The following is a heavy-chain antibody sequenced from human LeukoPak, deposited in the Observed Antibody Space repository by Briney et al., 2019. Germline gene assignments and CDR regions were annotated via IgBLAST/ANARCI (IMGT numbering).Heavy chain of an antibody. J-gene: IGHJ4*02. D-gene: IGHD1-26*01. V-gene: IGHV4-39*01. CDR1: GGSISSSSYY. CDR3: ARAARVGAMFDY. CDR2: IYYSGST. Sequence: SETLSLTCTVSGGSISSSSYYWGWNRQPPGKGLEWIGSIYYSGSTYYNPSLKSRVTISVDTSKNQFSLKLSSVTAADTAVYYCARAARVGAMFDYWGQGTLVTVSS.